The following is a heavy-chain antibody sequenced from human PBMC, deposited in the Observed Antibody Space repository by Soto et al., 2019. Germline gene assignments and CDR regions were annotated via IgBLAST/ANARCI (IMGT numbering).Heavy chain of an antibody. D-gene: IGHD6-13*01. CDR3: AREAAARLFDY. J-gene: IGHJ4*02. Sequence: PGGSLRLSCETSGFTFSDYSMHWFRQAPGKGLEWVAVTSSSGGTTFYADSVKGRFTVSRDNSKNTLYLQMNRLKVEDTAVYYCAREAAARLFDYWGQGTLVTVSS. CDR2: TSSSGGTT. CDR1: GFTFSDYS. V-gene: IGHV3-30-3*01.